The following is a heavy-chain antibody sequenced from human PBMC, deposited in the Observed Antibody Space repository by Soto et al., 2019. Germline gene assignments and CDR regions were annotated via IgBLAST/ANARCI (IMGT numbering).Heavy chain of an antibody. CDR2: NSIYNGHT. CDR3: ARWDDYGASDQYHCDQ. CDR1: GYTVTDSG. V-gene: IGHV1-18*01. Sequence: QVQLVQSGAEVKKAGSSVKVSCKASGYTVTDSGISWVRQAPGQWLEWMGWNSIYNGHTEYSPKFLGRVVMYTDTSADTVYLELKSLRTDEEALYYCARWDDYGASDQYHCDQCGQGTLVTVSS. J-gene: IGHJ4*02. D-gene: IGHD4-17*01.